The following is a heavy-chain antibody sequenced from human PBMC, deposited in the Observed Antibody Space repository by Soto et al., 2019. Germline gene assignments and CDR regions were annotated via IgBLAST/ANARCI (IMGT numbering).Heavy chain of an antibody. CDR2: IIPIFGTA. J-gene: IGHJ6*02. V-gene: IGHV1-69*06. Sequence: SVKVSCKASGGTFSSYAISWVRQAPGQGLEWMGGIIPIFGTANYAQKFQGRVTITADKSTSTAYMELSSLRSEDTAVYYCARGQDILTGYHYYYYYGMDVWGQGTTVTVSS. CDR1: GGTFSSYA. D-gene: IGHD3-9*01. CDR3: ARGQDILTGYHYYYYYGMDV.